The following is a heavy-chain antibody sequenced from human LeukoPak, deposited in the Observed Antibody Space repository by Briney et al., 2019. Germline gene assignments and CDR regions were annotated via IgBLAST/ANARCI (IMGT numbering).Heavy chain of an antibody. CDR2: IYHTGTT. Sequence: SGTLSLTCTLSRGSIMTTHWWSWVRQPPGKGLEWIGEIYHTGTTNYSPSLKSRLTISVDQSRNQFSLRLSSVTAADTATYYCAAWGVDYGGNFDYSDYWGQGTLVTVSS. D-gene: IGHD4-23*01. V-gene: IGHV4-4*02. CDR1: RGSIMTTHW. CDR3: AAWGVDYGGNFDYSDY. J-gene: IGHJ4*02.